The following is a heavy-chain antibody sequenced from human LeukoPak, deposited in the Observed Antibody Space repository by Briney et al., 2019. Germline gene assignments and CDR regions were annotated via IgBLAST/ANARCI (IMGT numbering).Heavy chain of an antibody. V-gene: IGHV3-30*02. CDR3: ADEVIVVVPAAMPVAFDI. D-gene: IGHD2-2*01. CDR1: GFTFSSYG. CDR2: IRYDGSNK. Sequence: HSGGSLRLSCAASGFTFSSYGMHWVRQAPGKGLEWVAFIRYDGSNKYYADSVKGRFTISRDNSENTLYLQMNSPRAEDTAVYYCADEVIVVVPAAMPVAFDIWGQGTMVTVSS. J-gene: IGHJ3*02.